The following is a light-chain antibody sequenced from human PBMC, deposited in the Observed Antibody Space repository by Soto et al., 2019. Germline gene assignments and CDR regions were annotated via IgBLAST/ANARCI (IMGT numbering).Light chain of an antibody. CDR2: GAS. CDR3: QQYHNWPPYT. Sequence: EIVMTQSPATLSVSPGERATLSCRASQSVSTNLAWDQQKPGQAPMLLMYGASTRATGIPARFSGSGSGTEFTLTISSLQSEDFAVYYCQQYHNWPPYTFGQGTKLEIK. J-gene: IGKJ2*01. V-gene: IGKV3-15*01. CDR1: QSVSTN.